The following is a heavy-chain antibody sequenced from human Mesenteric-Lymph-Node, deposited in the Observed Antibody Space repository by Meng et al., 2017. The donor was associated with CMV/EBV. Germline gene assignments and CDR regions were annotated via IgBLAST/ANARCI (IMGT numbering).Heavy chain of an antibody. CDR1: GFTFSSYS. V-gene: IGHV3-53*01. CDR2: IYSAGST. CDR3: LRSYYHDSSGCFDY. J-gene: IGHJ4*02. Sequence: GESLKISCAASGFTFSSYSMNWVRQAPGKGLEWVSLIYSAGSTNYADSVKGRFTISRDNSKNTLYLQMNNLRADDTAVYYCLRSYYHDSSGCFDYWGQGILVTVSS. D-gene: IGHD3-22*01.